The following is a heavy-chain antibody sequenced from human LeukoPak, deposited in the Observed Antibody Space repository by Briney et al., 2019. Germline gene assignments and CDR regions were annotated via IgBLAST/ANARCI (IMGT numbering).Heavy chain of an antibody. J-gene: IGHJ4*02. CDR3: ARARAYCSSTSCYTAYFDY. V-gene: IGHV3-7*01. CDR1: GFTFSSYL. D-gene: IGHD2-2*02. CDR2: IKQDGSEK. Sequence: GGSLRLSCAAPGFTFSSYLMSWVSPALGKGLEWVANIKQDGSEKYYVDSVKGRFTISRDNAKNSLYLQMNSLRAEDTAVYYCARARAYCSSTSCYTAYFDYWGQGTLVTVSS.